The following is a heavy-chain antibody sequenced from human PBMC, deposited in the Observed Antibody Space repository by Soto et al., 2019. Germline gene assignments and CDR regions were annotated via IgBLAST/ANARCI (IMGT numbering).Heavy chain of an antibody. CDR1: GGSISSYY. CDR2: IYTSGST. J-gene: IGHJ5*02. V-gene: IGHV4-4*07. D-gene: IGHD6-19*01. CDR3: ARDLASSGWSNWFDP. Sequence: SETLSLTCTVSGGSISSYYWSWIRQPAGKGLEWIGRIYTSGSTNYNPSLKSRVTMSVDTSKNQFSLKLSSVAAADTAVYYCARDLASSGWSNWFDPWGQGTLVTVSS.